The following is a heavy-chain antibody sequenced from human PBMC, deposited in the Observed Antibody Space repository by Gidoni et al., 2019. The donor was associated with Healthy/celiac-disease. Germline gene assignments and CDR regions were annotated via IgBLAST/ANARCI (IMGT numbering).Heavy chain of an antibody. CDR3: ARNSVLRFLEWFFFDY. J-gene: IGHJ4*02. Sequence: QLQLQESGPGLVKPSETLSLTCTVSGGSISSSSYYWGWIRQPPGKGLEWIGSIYYSGSTYYNPSLKSRVTISVDTSKNQFSLKLSSVTAADTAVYYCARNSVLRFLEWFFFDYWGQGTLVTVSS. CDR1: GGSISSSSYY. D-gene: IGHD3-3*01. V-gene: IGHV4-39*01. CDR2: IYYSGST.